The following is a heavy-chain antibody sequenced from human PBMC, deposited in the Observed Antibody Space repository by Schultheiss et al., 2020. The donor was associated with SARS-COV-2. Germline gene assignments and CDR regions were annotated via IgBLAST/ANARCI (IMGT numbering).Heavy chain of an antibody. V-gene: IGHV3-30*01. Sequence: GGSLRLSCAASGFTFSSYAMHWVRQAPGKGLEWVAVISYDGSNKYYADSVKGRFTISRDNSKNTLYLQMNSLRAEDTAVYYCAKGQIRFLEWLLSPAFDYWGQGTLVTVSS. D-gene: IGHD3-3*01. CDR3: AKGQIRFLEWLLSPAFDY. CDR2: ISYDGSNK. J-gene: IGHJ4*02. CDR1: GFTFSSYA.